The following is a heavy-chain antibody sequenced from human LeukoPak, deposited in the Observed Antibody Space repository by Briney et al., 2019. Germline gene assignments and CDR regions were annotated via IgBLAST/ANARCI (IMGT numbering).Heavy chain of an antibody. CDR2: IYYSGST. J-gene: IGHJ4*02. Sequence: PSETLSLTCAVSGGSISSGGYYWNWIRQHPGKGLEWIGYIYYSGSTYYNPSLKSRVTISVDTSKNQFSLKLSSVTAADTAVYYCARSRTVTPDYWGQGTLVTVSS. D-gene: IGHD4-17*01. CDR3: ARSRTVTPDY. V-gene: IGHV4-31*11. CDR1: GGSISSGGYY.